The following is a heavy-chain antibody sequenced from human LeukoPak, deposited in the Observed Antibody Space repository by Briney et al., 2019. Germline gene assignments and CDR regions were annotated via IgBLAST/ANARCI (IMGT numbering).Heavy chain of an antibody. Sequence: SETLSLTCTVSGGSIGSNSYYWGWIRQPPGKGLDWIGSIYYSGSTYYNPSLKSRVTISVDTSKNQFSLKLSSVTAADTAMYYCARLPNSGSYLGHLDIWGQGTMVTVSS. D-gene: IGHD1-26*01. J-gene: IGHJ3*02. V-gene: IGHV4-39*01. CDR1: GGSIGSNSYY. CDR3: ARLPNSGSYLGHLDI. CDR2: IYYSGST.